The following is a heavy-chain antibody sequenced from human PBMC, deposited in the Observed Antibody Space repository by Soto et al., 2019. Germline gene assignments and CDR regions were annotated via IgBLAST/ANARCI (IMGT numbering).Heavy chain of an antibody. CDR1: GFSFTNYA. CDR3: AKSVEAAGNAFDI. V-gene: IGHV3-23*01. D-gene: IGHD6-13*01. Sequence: PGGSLRLSCAASGFSFTNYAMSWVRQAPGKGLEWVSAIGGSGSNTYYADSVKGRFTISRDNSKNTLYLQMNSLRAEDTAVYYCAKSVEAAGNAFDIWRQGTMVTVSS. CDR2: IGGSGSNT. J-gene: IGHJ3*02.